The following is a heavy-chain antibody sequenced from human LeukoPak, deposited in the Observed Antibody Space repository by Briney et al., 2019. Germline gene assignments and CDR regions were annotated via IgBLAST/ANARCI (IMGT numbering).Heavy chain of an antibody. CDR2: ISYDGSNK. D-gene: IGHD3-3*01. V-gene: IGHV3-30*03. J-gene: IGHJ5*02. CDR3: ASYDFWSGPDDNWFDP. Sequence: AGGSLRLSCAASGFTFSSYGMHWVRQAPGKGLEWVAVISYDGSNKYYADSVKGRFTISRDNSKNTLYLQMNSLRAEDTAVYYCASYDFWSGPDDNWFDPWGQGTLVTVSS. CDR1: GFTFSSYG.